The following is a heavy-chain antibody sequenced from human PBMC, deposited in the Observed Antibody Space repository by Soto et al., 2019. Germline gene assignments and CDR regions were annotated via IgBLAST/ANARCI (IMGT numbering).Heavy chain of an antibody. V-gene: IGHV4-31*03. CDR2: IYYSGST. D-gene: IGHD2-21*01. CDR1: GGSISSGGYY. Sequence: PSETLSLTCTVSGGSISSGGYYWSWIRQHPGKGLEWIGYIYYSGSTYYNPSLKSRVTISIDTSKNQFSLKLSSVTAADTAVYHCARASIFAYYYYYMDVWGKGTTVTVSS. CDR3: ARASIFAYYYYYMDV. J-gene: IGHJ6*03.